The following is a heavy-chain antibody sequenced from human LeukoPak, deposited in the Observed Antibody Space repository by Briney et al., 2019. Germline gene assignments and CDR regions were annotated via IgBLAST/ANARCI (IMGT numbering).Heavy chain of an antibody. D-gene: IGHD2-2*01. Sequence: ASVKVSCKASGYTFTSYAMHWVRQAPGQGLEWLGWINAGKGNTKYSQKFQGRVTITRDTSASTAYMELSSLRSEDTAVYYCASTLGYCSSTSCYLGVYYYYGMDVWGQETTVTVSS. V-gene: IGHV1-3*01. CDR2: INAGKGNT. CDR3: ASTLGYCSSTSCYLGVYYYYGMDV. J-gene: IGHJ6*02. CDR1: GYTFTSYA.